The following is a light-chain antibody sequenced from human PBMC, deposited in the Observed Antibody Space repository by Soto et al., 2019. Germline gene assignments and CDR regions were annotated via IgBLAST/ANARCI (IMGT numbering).Light chain of an antibody. CDR1: QTVRNNY. CDR3: QQYGSSPET. Sequence: VLPQSPGTLSVSPGERAALSCRASQTVRNNYLAWYQQKPGQAPRLLIYGASTRVTVIPDRFSGSGSGTEFTLTIIRLEPEDFAVYYCQQYGSSPETFGQGTKVDVK. CDR2: GAS. V-gene: IGKV3-20*01. J-gene: IGKJ1*01.